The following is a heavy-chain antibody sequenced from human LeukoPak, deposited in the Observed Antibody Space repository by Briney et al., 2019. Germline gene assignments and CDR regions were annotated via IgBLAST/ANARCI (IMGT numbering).Heavy chain of an antibody. J-gene: IGHJ4*02. CDR2: IIPVFGTS. CDR1: GDTFRWST. Sequence: SVKVSCKASGDTFRWSTISWVRQAPGEGLEWMGVIIPVFGTSHYAQKFQGRVTITADTSTSTAYMELSSLRSEDTAVYYCARTPAATIHYYDSSGYFDYWGQGTLVTVSS. V-gene: IGHV1-69*06. CDR3: ARTPAATIHYYDSSGYFDY. D-gene: IGHD3-22*01.